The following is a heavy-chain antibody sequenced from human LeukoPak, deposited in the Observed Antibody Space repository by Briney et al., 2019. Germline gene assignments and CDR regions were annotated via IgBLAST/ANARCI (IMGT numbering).Heavy chain of an antibody. V-gene: IGHV3-23*01. CDR1: GFTFSSYA. Sequence: GGSLRLSRAASGFTFSSYAMSWVRQAPGKGLEWVSAISGSGGSTYYADSVKGRFTISRDNSKNTLYLQMNSLRAEDTAVYYCAKIVEMATVRDAFDIWGQGTMVTVSS. CDR2: ISGSGGST. CDR3: AKIVEMATVRDAFDI. D-gene: IGHD5-24*01. J-gene: IGHJ3*02.